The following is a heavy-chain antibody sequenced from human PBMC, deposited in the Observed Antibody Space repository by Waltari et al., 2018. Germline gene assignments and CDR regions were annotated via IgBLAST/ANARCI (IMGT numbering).Heavy chain of an antibody. J-gene: IGHJ1*01. D-gene: IGHD2-2*01. CDR2: INADNGYI. CDR3: ANSLSQLRLQY. V-gene: IGHV1-3*01. CDR1: GYIFTAFV. Sequence: QGQLVQSGAEGRKKGASVNFACKTSGYIFTAFVMKWVRKPLGQRLEWMGWINADNGYIKYSQKFEGRVTITRDTAASTSYMELRSLRAVTTAISVCANSLSQLRLQYWGLRTVVTVS.